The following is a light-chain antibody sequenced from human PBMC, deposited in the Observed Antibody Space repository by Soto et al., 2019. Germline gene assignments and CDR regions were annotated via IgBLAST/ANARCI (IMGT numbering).Light chain of an antibody. CDR2: EAS. CDR3: QQCYDFIT. J-gene: IGKJ4*01. Sequence: DIQMTQSPSSLAASVGDRVTITCQASQGIKTYLNWYQQKPGKAPKLLIYEASNLETGVPSRFSGSGSGRSFTFSISSLQPEDIATHYCQQCYDFITVGGGTRMAIK. V-gene: IGKV1-33*01. CDR1: QGIKTY.